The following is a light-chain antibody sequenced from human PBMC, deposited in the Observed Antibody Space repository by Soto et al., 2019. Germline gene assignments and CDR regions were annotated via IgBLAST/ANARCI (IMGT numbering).Light chain of an antibody. J-gene: IGLJ2*01. CDR2: RNN. Sequence: QSVLTQPPSASGTPGQTVTISCSGSSSNIGSAYIYWYQHLPGTAPKLLIYRNNQRPSGVPDRFSASKSGTSASLAISGLRSEDDADYYCAVWDDSLVVFGGGTKVTVL. V-gene: IGLV1-47*01. CDR3: AVWDDSLVV. CDR1: SSNIGSAY.